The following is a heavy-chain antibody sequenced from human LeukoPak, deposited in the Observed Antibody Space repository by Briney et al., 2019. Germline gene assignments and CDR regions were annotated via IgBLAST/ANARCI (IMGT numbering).Heavy chain of an antibody. D-gene: IGHD1-26*01. J-gene: IGHJ4*02. CDR3: ARVDSGNYFNYYFDS. CDR2: IYSGGST. V-gene: IGHV3-53*01. Sequence: GGSLRLSCTASGFTVSSNYMSWVRQAPGKGLEWVSIIYSGGSTYYADSVKGRFAISRDNSKNTLYLQMNSLRAEDTAVYYCARVDSGNYFNYYFDSWGQGTLVTVSS. CDR1: GFTVSSNY.